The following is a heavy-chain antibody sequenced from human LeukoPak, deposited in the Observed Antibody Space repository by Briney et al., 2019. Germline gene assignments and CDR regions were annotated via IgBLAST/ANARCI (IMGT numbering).Heavy chain of an antibody. Sequence: GGSLRLSCAASGFTFSAYTLNWVRQAPGKGLEWVSYITSSGNTIYYADSVKGRFTISRDNAKNSLYLQMNSLRAEDTAVYYCARLTTMTTTGGPFDYWGQGTLVTVSS. V-gene: IGHV3-48*04. CDR1: GFTFSAYT. D-gene: IGHD4-17*01. CDR2: ITSSGNTI. J-gene: IGHJ4*02. CDR3: ARLTTMTTTGGPFDY.